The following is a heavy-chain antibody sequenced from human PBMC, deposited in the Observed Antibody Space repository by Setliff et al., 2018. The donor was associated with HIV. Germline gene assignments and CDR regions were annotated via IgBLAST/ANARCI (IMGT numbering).Heavy chain of an antibody. D-gene: IGHD3-10*01. CDR1: GYSIRSSYW. J-gene: IGHJ2*01. V-gene: IGHV4-28*01. CDR3: ARTALWFDKADWYFDL. CDR2: VYNSGNT. Sequence: PSETLSLTCAVSGYSIRSSYWWGWIRQSPGKGLEWIGNVYNSGNTYYNPSLKRRVTMSVDTFKNQFSLKLSSVTAVGTAVYYCARTALWFDKADWYFDLWGRGTLVTVSS.